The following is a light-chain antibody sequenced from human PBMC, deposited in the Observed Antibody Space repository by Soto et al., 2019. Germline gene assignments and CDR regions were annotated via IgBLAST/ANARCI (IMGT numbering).Light chain of an antibody. CDR2: GAS. CDR1: QSVNSVY. J-gene: IGKJ3*01. Sequence: EIVLTQSPGTLSLSPGERASLSCRADQSVNSVYLAWYQLKPGQAPRLLIYGASDRATGIPDRFSGSGSGTDFTLTISRLEPEDFAVYYCQQYVTSPFTFGPGTKVDI. V-gene: IGKV3-20*01. CDR3: QQYVTSPFT.